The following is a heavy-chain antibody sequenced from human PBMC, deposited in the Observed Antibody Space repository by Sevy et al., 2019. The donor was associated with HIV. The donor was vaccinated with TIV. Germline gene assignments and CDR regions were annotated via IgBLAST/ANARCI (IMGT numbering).Heavy chain of an antibody. Sequence: GGSLRLSCAASGFTFSSYGMHWVRQAPGKGLEWVAFIRYDGSNKYYADSVKGRFTISRDNSKNTLYLQMNSLRAGDTAVYYCAKDRGDIVVVPAAHYYYYGMDVWGQGTTVTVSS. CDR2: IRYDGSNK. CDR1: GFTFSSYG. V-gene: IGHV3-30*02. CDR3: AKDRGDIVVVPAAHYYYYGMDV. J-gene: IGHJ6*02. D-gene: IGHD2-2*01.